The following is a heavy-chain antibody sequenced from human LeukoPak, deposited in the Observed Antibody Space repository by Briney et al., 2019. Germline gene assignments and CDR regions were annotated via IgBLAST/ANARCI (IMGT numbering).Heavy chain of an antibody. J-gene: IGHJ4*02. CDR2: INSDGSTT. V-gene: IGHV3-74*01. D-gene: IGHD4-11*01. Sequence: GGSLRLSCAASGFTVSSNYMSWVRQAPGKGLVWVSHINSDGSTTNYADSVKGRFTIFRDNARNTLFLQMNSLRVEDTAVYFCARGGFYSNYELDYWGQGTLVTVSS. CDR3: ARGGFYSNYELDY. CDR1: GFTVSSNY.